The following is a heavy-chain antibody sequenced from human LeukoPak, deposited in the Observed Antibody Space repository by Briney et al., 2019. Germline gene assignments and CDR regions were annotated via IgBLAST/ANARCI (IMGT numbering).Heavy chain of an antibody. CDR1: GFTFNDYY. J-gene: IGHJ6*02. V-gene: IGHV3-11*01. CDR2: INIGGTNT. D-gene: IGHD4-17*01. CDR3: ARVRYGELDV. Sequence: PGGSLRLSCAASGFTFNDYYMSWIRQAPGKGLEWLSYINIGGTNTHYADSVKGRFTISRDNAKKSLYLEMNNLRAEDTAVYYCARVRYGELDVWGQGTTVTVSS.